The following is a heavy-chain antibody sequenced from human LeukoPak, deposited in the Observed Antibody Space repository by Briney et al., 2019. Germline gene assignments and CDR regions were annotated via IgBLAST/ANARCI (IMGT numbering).Heavy chain of an antibody. CDR3: AKDGGNWNDSDY. J-gene: IGHJ4*02. CDR2: ISGSGGST. CDR1: GFTFSSYA. D-gene: IGHD1-1*01. V-gene: IGHV3-23*01. Sequence: PGGSLRLSCAASGFTFSSYAMSWVRQAPGKGLEWVSAISGSGGSTYYVDSVKGRFIISRDNSKNTLYLQMNGLRVEDTAKYYCAKDGGNWNDSDYWGQGTLVTVSS.